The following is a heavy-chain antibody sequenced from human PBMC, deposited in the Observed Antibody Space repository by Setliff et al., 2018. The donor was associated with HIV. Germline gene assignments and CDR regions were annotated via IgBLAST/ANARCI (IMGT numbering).Heavy chain of an antibody. J-gene: IGHJ6*03. D-gene: IGHD3-3*01. Sequence: LRLSCAASGFTLSNTYMAWVRQAPGKGLEWIGSIYYSGKTYYNSSLKSRVTISVDTSKNRFSLRLNSVTAADTAVYYCARREYEFWSGLVGYSYYMDVWGKGTTVTVSS. CDR1: GFTLSNTY. CDR3: ARREYEFWSGLVGYSYYMDV. CDR2: IYYSGKT. V-gene: IGHV4-39*02.